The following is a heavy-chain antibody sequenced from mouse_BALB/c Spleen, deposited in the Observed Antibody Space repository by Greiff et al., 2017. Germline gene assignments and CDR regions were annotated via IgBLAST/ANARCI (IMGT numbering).Heavy chain of an antibody. D-gene: IGHD1-1*01. J-gene: IGHJ4*01. V-gene: IGHV5-12-1*01. CDR1: GFAFSSYD. Sequence: EVQLVESGGGLVKPGGSLKLSCAASGFAFSSYDMSWVRQTPEKRLEWVAYISSGGGSTYYPDTVKGRFTIYRDNAKNTLYLQMSSLKSEDTAMYYCARHGSSYLYAMDYWGQGTSVTVSS. CDR2: ISSGGGST. CDR3: ARHGSSYLYAMDY.